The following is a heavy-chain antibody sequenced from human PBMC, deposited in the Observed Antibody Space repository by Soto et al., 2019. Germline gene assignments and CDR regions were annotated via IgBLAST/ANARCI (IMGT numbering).Heavy chain of an antibody. CDR3: ARDGSGLYCSGGSCYLGGMDV. V-gene: IGHV4-61*01. Sequence: KPSETLSLTCSVSGGSVSSGSYYWSWIRQPPGKGLEWIGYIYYSGSTNYNPSLKSRVTISVDTSKNQFSLKLSSVTAADTAVYYCARDGSGLYCSGGSCYLGGMDVWGQGTTVTVSS. D-gene: IGHD2-15*01. J-gene: IGHJ6*02. CDR1: GGSVSSGSYY. CDR2: IYYSGST.